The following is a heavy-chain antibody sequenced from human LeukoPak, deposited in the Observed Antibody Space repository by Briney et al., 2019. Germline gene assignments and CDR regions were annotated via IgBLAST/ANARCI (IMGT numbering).Heavy chain of an antibody. V-gene: IGHV4-38-2*02. Sequence: LETLSLTCTVSGYSISSGYYWGWIRQPPGKGLEWIGSIYHSGSTYYNPSLKSRVTISVDTSKNQFSLKLTSVTAADTAVYYCARIGGSFYFYYYMDVWGKGTTVTVSS. CDR2: IYHSGST. CDR3: ARIGGSFYFYYYMDV. D-gene: IGHD1-26*01. CDR1: GYSISSGYY. J-gene: IGHJ6*03.